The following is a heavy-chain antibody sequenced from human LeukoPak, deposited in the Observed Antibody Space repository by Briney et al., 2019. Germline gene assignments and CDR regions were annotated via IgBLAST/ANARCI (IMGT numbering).Heavy chain of an antibody. CDR3: AKDSSSLVVAATKAFDI. CDR2: IRYDGSNK. D-gene: IGHD2-15*01. V-gene: IGHV3-30*02. CDR1: GFTFSSYG. Sequence: GGSLRLSCAASGFTFSSYGMHWVRQAPGKGLEWVAFIRYDGSNKYYADSVKGRFTISRDNSKNTLYLQMNSLRAEDTAVYYCAKDSSSLVVAATKAFDIWGQGTMVTVSS. J-gene: IGHJ3*02.